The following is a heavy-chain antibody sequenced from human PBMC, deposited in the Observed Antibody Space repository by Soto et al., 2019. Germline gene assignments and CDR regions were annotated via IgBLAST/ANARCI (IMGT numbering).Heavy chain of an antibody. V-gene: IGHV1-2*02. CDR1: GYTFTGYY. Sequence: QVQLVQSGAEVKKPGASVKVSCKASGYTFTGYYMHWVRQAPGQGLEWMGWINPNSGGTNYAQKIQGRVTMTRDTSISTAYMELSRLRSDDTAVYYCAREGSYGLEGNWFDPWGQGTLVTVSS. CDR3: AREGSYGLEGNWFDP. J-gene: IGHJ5*02. D-gene: IGHD5-18*01. CDR2: INPNSGGT.